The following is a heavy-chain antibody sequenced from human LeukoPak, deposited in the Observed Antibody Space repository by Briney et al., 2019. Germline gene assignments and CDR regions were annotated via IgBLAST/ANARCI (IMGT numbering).Heavy chain of an antibody. CDR1: GFTFSSYG. D-gene: IGHD2-2*01. CDR3: AKESEYCSSTSCPLDY. V-gene: IGHV3-30*02. CDR2: IRYDGSNK. J-gene: IGHJ4*02. Sequence: GGSLRLSCAASGFTFSSYGMHWVRQAPGKGLEWVAFIRYDGSNKYYADSVKGRFTISRDNSKNTLYLQMNSLRAEDTAVYYCAKESEYCSSTSCPLDYWGQGTLVTVSS.